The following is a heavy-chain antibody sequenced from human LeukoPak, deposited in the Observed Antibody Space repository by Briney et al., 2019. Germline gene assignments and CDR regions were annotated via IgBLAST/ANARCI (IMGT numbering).Heavy chain of an antibody. CDR1: GFTFSSYS. Sequence: PGGSLRLSCAASGFTFSSYSMNWVRQAPGKGLEWVSYISSGSSSIYYADSVKGRFTISRDNAKNSLYLQLNSLRDEDTAVYYCARVVAGIGWFDSWGQGTLVTVSS. V-gene: IGHV3-48*02. D-gene: IGHD6-19*01. CDR3: ARVVAGIGWFDS. J-gene: IGHJ5*01. CDR2: ISSGSSSI.